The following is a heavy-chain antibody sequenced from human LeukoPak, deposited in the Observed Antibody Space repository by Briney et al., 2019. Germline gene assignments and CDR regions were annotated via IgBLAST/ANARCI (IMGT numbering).Heavy chain of an antibody. V-gene: IGHV3-7*02. CDR2: INQDGSET. D-gene: IGHD3-9*01. J-gene: IGHJ3*02. CDR3: ARGFLTGGAFDI. Sequence: PGGSLRLSCAASGFTFGTYWMNWVRQTPGKGLEWVANINQDGSETFYVDSVKGRFTISRDNAKNSLYEQMNSLRSEDTAIYYCARGFLTGGAFDIWGQGTMVTVSS. CDR1: GFTFGTYW.